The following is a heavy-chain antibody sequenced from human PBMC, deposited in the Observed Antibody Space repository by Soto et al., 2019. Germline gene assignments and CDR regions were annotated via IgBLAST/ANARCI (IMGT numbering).Heavy chain of an antibody. CDR3: AKNQDWNRPDPGAFDV. D-gene: IGHD1-1*01. J-gene: IGHJ3*01. CDR1: GFTFDDYA. V-gene: IGHV3-23*01. Sequence: EVHLSQPGGGLVRPGGSLRLSCAGSGFTFDDYAINWVRQAPGKGLEWVSGISGSGNQIDYTDSVEGRFIISRDDSKNTVFLQMNGLSAEDTAVYFCAKNQDWNRPDPGAFDVWGQGTTVTVTS. CDR2: ISGSGNQI.